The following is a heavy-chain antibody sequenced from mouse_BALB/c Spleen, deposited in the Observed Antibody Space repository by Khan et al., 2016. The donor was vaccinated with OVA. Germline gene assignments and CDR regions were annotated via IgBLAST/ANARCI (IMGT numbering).Heavy chain of an antibody. CDR1: GFTLSNYW. CDR3: WILL. V-gene: IGHV6-6*02. Sequence: EVQLEESGGGLVQPAGSMKLSCVASGFTLSNYWMNWVRQPPEKGLEWVAVIRLNSDEYVTHYAEYVKGRFTISRDLSKSSVYLHMNNLSAEDTGIHYCWILLWGQGTTLTVSS. J-gene: IGHJ2*01. CDR2: IRLNSDEYVT.